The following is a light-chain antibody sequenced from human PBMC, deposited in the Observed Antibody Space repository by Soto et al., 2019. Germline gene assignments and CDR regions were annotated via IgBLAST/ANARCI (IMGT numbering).Light chain of an antibody. CDR2: GAS. J-gene: IGKJ4*01. Sequence: EIVMPQAPATLAVSPGERATLSRWATQRLYTNFAWNQHTPGQAPRLLISGASTEATGLPSRFSGSGSGTVFNLTIGRQQSDDVVVYYCQRYQHWPVTFGGGTKVEIK. CDR3: QRYQHWPVT. V-gene: IGKV3-15*01. CDR1: QRLYTN.